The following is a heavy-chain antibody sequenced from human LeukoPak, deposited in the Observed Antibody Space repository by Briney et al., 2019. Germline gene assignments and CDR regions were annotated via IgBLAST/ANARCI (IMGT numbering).Heavy chain of an antibody. D-gene: IGHD3-9*01. J-gene: IGHJ4*02. V-gene: IGHV4-39*02. CDR2: VYYSGTT. CDR3: ARVTILTGYAIDY. CDR1: GGSISTRSYY. Sequence: PSETLSLTCTVSGGSISTRSYYWGWIRQPPGKGLEWIGKVYYSGTTYYNPALKSRVTISVDTSKNHFSLKLSSVTAADTAVYYCARVTILTGYAIDYWGQGTLVTVSS.